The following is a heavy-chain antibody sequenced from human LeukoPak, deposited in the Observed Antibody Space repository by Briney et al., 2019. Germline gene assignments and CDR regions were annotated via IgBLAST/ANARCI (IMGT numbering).Heavy chain of an antibody. D-gene: IGHD2-2*01. Sequence: SETLSLTCTVSGGSISSRSYYWGWIRQPPGKGLEWIGSIFYSGTTYYNPSLKSRVTISVDTSKNQFSLRLSSVTAADTAVYYCASENCSGTSCSSFDYWGQGTLVTVSS. CDR2: IFYSGTT. CDR3: ASENCSGTSCSSFDY. CDR1: GGSISSRSYY. J-gene: IGHJ4*02. V-gene: IGHV4-39*01.